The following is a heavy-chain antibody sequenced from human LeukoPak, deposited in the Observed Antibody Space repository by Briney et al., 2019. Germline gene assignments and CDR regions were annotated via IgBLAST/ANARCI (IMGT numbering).Heavy chain of an antibody. D-gene: IGHD6-13*01. CDR1: GGTFSSYA. J-gene: IGHJ6*02. Sequence: GASVKVSCKASGGTFSSYAISWVRQAPGQGLEWMGWINPNSGGTNYAQKFQGRVTMTRDTSISTAYMELSRLRSDDTAVYYCARDIAAAVPSNLNYYYYGMDVWGQGTTVTVSS. V-gene: IGHV1-2*02. CDR2: INPNSGGT. CDR3: ARDIAAAVPSNLNYYYYGMDV.